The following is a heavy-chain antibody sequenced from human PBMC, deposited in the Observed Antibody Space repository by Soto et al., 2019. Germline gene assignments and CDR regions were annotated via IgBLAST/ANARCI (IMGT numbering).Heavy chain of an antibody. J-gene: IGHJ4*02. CDR1: GGSIDSYY. CDR2: IYSSGST. V-gene: IGHV4-59*01. Sequence: SETLSLTCTISGGSIDSYYWGWIRQPPGEGLEWIGYIYSSGSTNYNPSLKSRVAISLDTSKKHFSLKLSPVTAADTAVYYCARSPQIGNSYGFVDHWGQGTLVTAPQ. D-gene: IGHD5-18*01. CDR3: ARSPQIGNSYGFVDH.